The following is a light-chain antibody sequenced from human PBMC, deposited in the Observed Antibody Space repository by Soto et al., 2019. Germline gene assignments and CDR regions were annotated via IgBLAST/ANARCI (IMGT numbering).Light chain of an antibody. CDR2: GVT. CDR1: SSDVGAYEH. J-gene: IGLJ1*01. CDR3: SSFTSNRIYV. Sequence: QSALTQPASVSGSPGQSVTISCTGASSDVGAYEHVSWYQQHPGRAPKLLIHGVTTRPSGISGRFSASKSGLTASLTISGLQPEDEADYYCSSFTSNRIYVFGPGTKVTVL. V-gene: IGLV2-14*03.